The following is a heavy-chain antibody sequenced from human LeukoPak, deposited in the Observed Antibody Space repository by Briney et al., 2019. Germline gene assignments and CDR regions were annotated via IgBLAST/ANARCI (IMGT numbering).Heavy chain of an antibody. Sequence: ASVKVSCKASGYTFTGYYMHWVRQAPGQGLEWMGWINPNSGGTNYAQKFQGRVTMTRDTSISTAYMELSRLRSDDTAVYYCASGRTDIVVVPATLRNYYFDYWGQGTLVTVSS. V-gene: IGHV1-2*02. D-gene: IGHD2-2*01. CDR3: ASGRTDIVVVPATLRNYYFDY. J-gene: IGHJ4*02. CDR1: GYTFTGYY. CDR2: INPNSGGT.